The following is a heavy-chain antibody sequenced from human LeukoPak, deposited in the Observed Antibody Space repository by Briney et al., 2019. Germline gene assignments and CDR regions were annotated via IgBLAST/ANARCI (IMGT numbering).Heavy chain of an antibody. CDR3: AGGYSYGSTYYYMDV. CDR1: GGSISSYN. J-gene: IGHJ6*03. V-gene: IGHV4-59*01. Sequence: SETLSLTCTVSGGSISSYNWSWIRQPPGKGLEWIGYIYYSGSTNYNPSLKSRVTISVDTSKNQFSLKLSSVTAADTAVYYCAGGYSYGSTYYYMDVWGKGTTVTISS. D-gene: IGHD5-18*01. CDR2: IYYSGST.